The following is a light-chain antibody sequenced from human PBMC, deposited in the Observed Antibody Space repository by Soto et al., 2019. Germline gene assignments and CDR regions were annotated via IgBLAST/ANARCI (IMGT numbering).Light chain of an antibody. CDR1: QGISRW. V-gene: IGKV1-12*01. Sequence: DIQMTQSPSSVSASVGDRVTITCRASQGISRWLAWYQQKPGKAPKFLIYATSSFQSGVPSRFSGSGSGTDSTLTISSLQPEDFATYYCQQANSFPITFGQGTRLEIK. J-gene: IGKJ5*01. CDR3: QQANSFPIT. CDR2: ATS.